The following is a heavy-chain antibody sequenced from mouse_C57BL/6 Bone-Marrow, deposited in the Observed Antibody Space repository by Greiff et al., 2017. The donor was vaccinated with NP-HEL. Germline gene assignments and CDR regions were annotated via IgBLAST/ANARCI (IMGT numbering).Heavy chain of an antibody. D-gene: IGHD2-5*01. CDR2: IWPGGGT. CDR3: ARKGISSNYVFFDY. V-gene: IGHV2-9-1*01. J-gene: IGHJ2*01. CDR1: GFSLTNYA. Sequence: VKLVESGPGLVAPSQCLSITCTVSGFSLTNYAISWVRQPPGKGLEWLGVIWPGGGTNYNYALYSSLSTSKDKSKSQVFLKMNSLQTDDTARYYCARKGISSNYVFFDYWGQGTTLTVSS.